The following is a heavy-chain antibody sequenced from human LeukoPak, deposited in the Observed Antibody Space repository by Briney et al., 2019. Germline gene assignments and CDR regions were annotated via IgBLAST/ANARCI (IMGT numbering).Heavy chain of an antibody. CDR3: ASYPEDSNAFDI. Sequence: SETLSLTCTVSGGSISSYYWSWIRQPPGKGLEWIGYIYYSGSTNYNPSLKSRFTISVDTSKNQFSLKLSSVTAADTAVYYCASYPEDSNAFDIWGQGTMVTVSS. D-gene: IGHD3-22*01. V-gene: IGHV4-59*08. CDR2: IYYSGST. CDR1: GGSISSYY. J-gene: IGHJ3*02.